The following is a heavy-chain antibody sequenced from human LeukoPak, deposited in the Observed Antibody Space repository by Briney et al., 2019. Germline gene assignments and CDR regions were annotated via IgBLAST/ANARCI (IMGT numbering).Heavy chain of an antibody. D-gene: IGHD3-10*01. J-gene: IGHJ6*02. Sequence: ASVKVSCKASGYTFTSYGISWVRKAPGQGLEWMGWISAYNGNTNYAQKRQGRVTMTTDTSTSTAYMELRSLRSDDTAVYYCARASGSSKYYYYYGMDVWGQGTTVTVSS. CDR1: GYTFTSYG. CDR2: ISAYNGNT. CDR3: ARASGSSKYYYYYGMDV. V-gene: IGHV1-18*01.